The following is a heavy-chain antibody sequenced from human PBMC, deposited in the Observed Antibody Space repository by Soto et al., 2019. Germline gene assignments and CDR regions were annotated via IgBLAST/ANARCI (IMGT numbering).Heavy chain of an antibody. Sequence: QVQLQESGPGLVKPSQTLSLTCTVSGGSISSGGYYWSWIRQHSGKGLEWIGYIYYSGSTYYNPSLKSRVTISVDTSKNQFSLKLSSVTAADTAVYYCARDRVVRDSYGMDVWGQGTTVTVSS. V-gene: IGHV4-31*03. CDR3: ARDRVVRDSYGMDV. CDR2: IYYSGST. CDR1: GGSISSGGYY. D-gene: IGHD3-10*01. J-gene: IGHJ6*02.